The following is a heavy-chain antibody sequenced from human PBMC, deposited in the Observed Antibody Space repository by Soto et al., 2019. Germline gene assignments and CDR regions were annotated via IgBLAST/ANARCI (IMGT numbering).Heavy chain of an antibody. D-gene: IGHD5-12*01. CDR2: INPNSGGT. V-gene: IGHV1-2*04. CDR1: GYTFTGYY. CDR3: ARDSRGYSCYGSPDNWYFDL. Sequence: ASVKVSCKASGYTFTGYYMHWVRQAPGQGLEWMGWINPNSGGTNYAQKFQGWVTMTRDTSISTAYMELSRLRSDDTAVYYCARDSRGYSCYGSPDNWYFDLWGRGTLVTVSS. J-gene: IGHJ2*01.